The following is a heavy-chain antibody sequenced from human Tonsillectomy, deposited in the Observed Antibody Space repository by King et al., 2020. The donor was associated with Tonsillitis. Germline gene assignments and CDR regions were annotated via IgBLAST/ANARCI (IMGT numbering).Heavy chain of an antibody. J-gene: IGHJ5*02. CDR1: GYTFSGYY. V-gene: IGHV1-2*02. CDR3: ARDYCTNGVCSWFDP. Sequence: QLVQSGAEVKKPGASVKVSCKASGYTFSGYYMHWVRQAPGQGLEWMGWINPNSGGTNYAQKFQGRVTLTWDTSISTAYMELSRRRSDDTAVYYYARDYCTNGVCSWFDPWGQGTLVTVSS. D-gene: IGHD2-8*01. CDR2: INPNSGGT.